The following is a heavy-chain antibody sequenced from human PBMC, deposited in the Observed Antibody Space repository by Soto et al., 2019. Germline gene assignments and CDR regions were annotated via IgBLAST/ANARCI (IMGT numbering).Heavy chain of an antibody. V-gene: IGHV3-74*01. D-gene: IGHD4-17*01. CDR1: GFTFNTYW. CDR3: TRGIYDYGHYAGFDF. CDR2: LNSDGSFT. J-gene: IGHJ4*02. Sequence: EVQLVESGGGLVQPGGSLRLSCAASGFTFNTYWMQWVRQGPGKGPEWVSRLNSDGSFTSYADSVKGRFTVSRDNAKNTVYLQMNSLRVDDTVVYYCTRGIYDYGHYAGFDFWGQGTLVTVSS.